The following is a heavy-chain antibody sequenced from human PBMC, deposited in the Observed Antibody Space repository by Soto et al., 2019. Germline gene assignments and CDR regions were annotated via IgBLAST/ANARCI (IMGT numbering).Heavy chain of an antibody. V-gene: IGHV2-5*01. CDR2: VYWNDDK. Sequence: QITLKGSGPTLVKPTQPLTLTCTLSGISLSTSGVGLGWIRQTPGKALEWLALVYWNDDKYYSPSLKSRLTITKDTSKNQAILTMTNMDPVDTATYYCARGQATLPVFAFDIWGQGTVVTVSS. CDR1: GISLSTSGVG. CDR3: ARGQATLPVFAFDI. J-gene: IGHJ3*02. D-gene: IGHD1-1*01.